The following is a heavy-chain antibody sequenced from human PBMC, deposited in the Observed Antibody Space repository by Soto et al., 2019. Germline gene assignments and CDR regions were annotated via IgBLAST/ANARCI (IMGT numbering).Heavy chain of an antibody. CDR1: GGSISSYY. V-gene: IGHV4-59*08. J-gene: IGHJ6*03. CDR2: IYYSGST. Sequence: SETLSLTCTVSGGSISSYYWSWIRQPPGKGLEWIGYIYYSGSTNYNPSLKSRVTISVDTSKNQFSLKLSSVTAADTAVYYCARHGGYSYGYRPGRGGYYYYMDVWGKGTTVTVSS. D-gene: IGHD5-18*01. CDR3: ARHGGYSYGYRPGRGGYYYYMDV.